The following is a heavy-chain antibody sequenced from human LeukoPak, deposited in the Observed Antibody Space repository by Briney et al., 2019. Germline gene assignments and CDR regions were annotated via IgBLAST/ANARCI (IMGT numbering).Heavy chain of an antibody. Sequence: PSETLSLTCTVSGGSISSSSYYWGWIRQPPGKGLEWIGSIYYSGSTYYNPSLKSRVTISVDTSKNQFSLKLSSVTAADTAVYYCARVAVAGTISAFDIWGQGTMVTVSS. CDR3: ARVAVAGTISAFDI. V-gene: IGHV4-39*07. CDR2: IYYSGST. D-gene: IGHD6-19*01. CDR1: GGSISSSSYY. J-gene: IGHJ3*02.